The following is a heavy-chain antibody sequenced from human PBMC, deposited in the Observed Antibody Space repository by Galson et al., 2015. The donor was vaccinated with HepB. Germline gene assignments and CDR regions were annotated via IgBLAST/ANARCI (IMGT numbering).Heavy chain of an antibody. CDR1: GDSVSSNSAA. V-gene: IGHV6-1*01. J-gene: IGHJ5*02. Sequence: CAISGDSVSSNSAAWNWIRQSPSRGLEWLGRTYYRSKWYNDYAVSVKSRITINPDTSKNQFSLQLNSVTPEDTAVYYCARVLGPSSPKGMYNWFDPWGQGTLVTVSS. CDR2: TYYRSKWYN. D-gene: IGHD6-6*01. CDR3: ARVLGPSSPKGMYNWFDP.